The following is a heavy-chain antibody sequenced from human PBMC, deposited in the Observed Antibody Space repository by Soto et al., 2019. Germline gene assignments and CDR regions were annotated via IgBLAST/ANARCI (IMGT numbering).Heavy chain of an antibody. J-gene: IGHJ6*02. D-gene: IGHD3-3*01. V-gene: IGHV4-30-4*01. CDR2: IYDSGST. CDR3: ARGPYYDFWSGDSQSYYYYGMDV. CDR1: GGSISSYY. Sequence: PSETLSLTCTVSGGSISSYYWSWIRQPPGKGLEWIGYIYDSGSTHYNPSLQSRVTISVDTSKSQFSLKLSSVTVADTAVYYCARGPYYDFWSGDSQSYYYYGMDVWGQGSTVTVSS.